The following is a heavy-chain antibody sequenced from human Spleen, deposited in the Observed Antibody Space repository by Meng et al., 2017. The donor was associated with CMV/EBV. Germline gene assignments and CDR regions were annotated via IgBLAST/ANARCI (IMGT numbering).Heavy chain of an antibody. J-gene: IGHJ6*02. Sequence: ASVKVSCKASGYTFTTYFMHWVRQAPGQELEWMGIINPTGGSTTYAQRFQGRVTMTRDTSTSTVYMEVSSLRSEDTAVYYCARGHYFGSGTYYEHDYYSYGMDVWGQGTTVTVSS. CDR3: ARGHYFGSGTYYEHDYYSYGMDV. V-gene: IGHV1-46*01. CDR2: INPTGGST. D-gene: IGHD3-10*01. CDR1: GYTFTTYF.